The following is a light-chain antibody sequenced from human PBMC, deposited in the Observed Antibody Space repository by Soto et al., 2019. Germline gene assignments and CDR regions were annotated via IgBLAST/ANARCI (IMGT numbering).Light chain of an antibody. J-gene: IGKJ1*01. CDR3: QQRSNWWT. V-gene: IGKV3-11*01. CDR1: QSVSSY. CDR2: DAS. Sequence: EIVWTQSPATLSLSPEERATLACRASQSVSSYLAWYQQKPGQAPRLLIYDASNQATGIPARFSGSASGTDFTPTLNSLESEDFAVQSCQQRSNWWTFGQGAKGVI.